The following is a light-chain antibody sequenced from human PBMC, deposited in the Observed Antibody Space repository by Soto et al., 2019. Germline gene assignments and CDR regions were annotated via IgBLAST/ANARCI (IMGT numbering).Light chain of an antibody. Sequence: EIVLTQSPATLSLSPGXRATLSCRASQSVSSYLAWYQQKPGQAPRLLIYDASNRATGIPARFSGSGSGTDFTLTISSLEPEDFAVHYCQQRRNWPPITFGQGTRLEIK. J-gene: IGKJ5*01. V-gene: IGKV3-11*01. CDR3: QQRRNWPPIT. CDR2: DAS. CDR1: QSVSSY.